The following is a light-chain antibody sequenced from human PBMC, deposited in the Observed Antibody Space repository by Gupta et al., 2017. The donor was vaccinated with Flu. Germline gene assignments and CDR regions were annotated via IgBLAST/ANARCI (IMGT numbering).Light chain of an antibody. CDR1: QHMSIY. CDR3: QQRIHCLFT. CDR2: HAS. Sequence: VLTQSPATLSLSPGERATLSCRASQHMSIYLAWYQQKPGQAPRLLIYHASKRATGIPARFSGSGSGTDFTLNIRKVEPEDFAVYYCQQRIHCLFTFGQGTTLEV. J-gene: IGKJ2*01. V-gene: IGKV3-11*01.